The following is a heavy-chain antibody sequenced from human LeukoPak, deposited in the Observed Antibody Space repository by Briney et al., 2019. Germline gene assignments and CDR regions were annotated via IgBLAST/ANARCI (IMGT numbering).Heavy chain of an antibody. D-gene: IGHD2-8*02. V-gene: IGHV1-69*13. J-gene: IGHJ4*02. CDR2: IIPIAGTT. CDR1: GGTFSSYA. Sequence: GASVKVSCKTSGGTFSSYAISWVRQAPGQGLEWMGGIIPIAGTTNNAQKFQGRVTITADESTSTAYMELSSLRSEDTAVYYCATSAYTGGVFDYWGQGTLVTVSS. CDR3: ATSAYTGGVFDY.